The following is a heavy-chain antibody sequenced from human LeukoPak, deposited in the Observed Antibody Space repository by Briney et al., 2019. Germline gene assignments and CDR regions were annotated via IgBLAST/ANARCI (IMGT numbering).Heavy chain of an antibody. D-gene: IGHD3-10*01. CDR3: ARLSYGSKSHLDY. CDR2: IEWDDEK. J-gene: IGHJ4*02. CDR1: GISHSTSGMS. Sequence: SGPALVNTTHTLTLNFTCSGISHSTSGMSVSWIRQPPGKALEWLALIEWDDEKYYSTSLKTRPTISKDTSKNQVVLTMTNMDPMDTATYYCARLSYGSKSHLDYWGQGTLVTVSS. V-gene: IGHV2-70*01.